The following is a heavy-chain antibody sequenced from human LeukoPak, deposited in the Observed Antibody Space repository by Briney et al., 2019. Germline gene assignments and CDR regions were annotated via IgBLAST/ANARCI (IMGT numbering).Heavy chain of an antibody. Sequence: GGSLRLSCAVTGFAFNMFAIDWVRQAPGKGLEWVSGLSRGGSTTNYADSVKGRFTISRDKSQNSVFLQLNSLRPEDTAVYYCARQQRIRHCSEGVCTEGYYFDYWGQGTLVTVSS. CDR1: GFAFNMFA. J-gene: IGHJ4*02. CDR2: LSRGGSTT. V-gene: IGHV3-23*01. CDR3: ARQQRIRHCSEGVCTEGYYFDY. D-gene: IGHD2-15*01.